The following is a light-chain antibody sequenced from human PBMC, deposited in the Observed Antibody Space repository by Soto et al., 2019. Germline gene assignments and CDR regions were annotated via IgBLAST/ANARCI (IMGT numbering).Light chain of an antibody. V-gene: IGKV3-20*01. J-gene: IGKJ4*01. Sequence: EIVLTQSPDTLSLSPGERATLSCRASKSVSSSSFAWYQQRVGQAPRLLIYGASTRAAGIPDKFSGGGSGTDFVLTISRLQSEDFAVYYCQQYGSLPLTFGGGRKVEIK. CDR3: QQYGSLPLT. CDR1: KSVSSSS. CDR2: GAS.